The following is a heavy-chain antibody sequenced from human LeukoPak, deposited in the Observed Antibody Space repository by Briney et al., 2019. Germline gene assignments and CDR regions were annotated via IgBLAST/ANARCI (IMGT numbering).Heavy chain of an antibody. J-gene: IGHJ3*02. CDR3: ARAGHVITMIVVLDAFDI. Sequence: PGGSLRRSCAASGFTFSSYEMNWVRQAPGKGLEWLSYISSSGSTIYYADSVKGRFTISRDNAKSSLYLQMNTLRAEDTAVYYCARAGHVITMIVVLDAFDIWGQGTMVTVSS. D-gene: IGHD3-22*01. CDR2: ISSSGSTI. CDR1: GFTFSSYE. V-gene: IGHV3-48*03.